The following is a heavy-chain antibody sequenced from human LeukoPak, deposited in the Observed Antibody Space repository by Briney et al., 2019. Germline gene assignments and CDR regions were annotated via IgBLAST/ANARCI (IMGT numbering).Heavy chain of an antibody. CDR3: ARSSYSSSSSV. D-gene: IGHD6-6*01. CDR1: GFTFSGFW. J-gene: IGHJ3*01. V-gene: IGHV3-7*03. CDR2: INSDGSEG. Sequence: HPGGSLRLSCAVSGFTFSGFWMSWSRQAPGKGLEWVASINSDGSEGYYADVVKGRFTISRDNAKNSLYLQINSLRAEDTAVYYCARSSYSSSSSVWGQGTMVTVFS.